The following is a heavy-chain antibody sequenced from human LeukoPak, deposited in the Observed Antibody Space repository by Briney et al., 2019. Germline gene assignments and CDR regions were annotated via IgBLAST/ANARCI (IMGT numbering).Heavy chain of an antibody. Sequence: PGGSLRLSCAASGFTFSSYAMSWVRQAPGKGLEWVAAISGSGSGTYYADSVKGRFTISRDNAKNTLYLQMNSLRAEDTDVYYCARKEWSYDAFDIWGQGTMVTVSS. CDR3: ARKEWSYDAFDI. CDR1: GFTFSSYA. J-gene: IGHJ3*02. V-gene: IGHV3-23*01. CDR2: ISGSGSGT. D-gene: IGHD3-3*01.